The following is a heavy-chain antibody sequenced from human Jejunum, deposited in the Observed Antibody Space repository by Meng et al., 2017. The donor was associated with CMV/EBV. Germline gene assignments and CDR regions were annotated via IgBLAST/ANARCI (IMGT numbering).Heavy chain of an antibody. V-gene: IGHV1-8*01. D-gene: IGHD2-2*01. CDR1: GYTFTNYD. CDR2: VDPNSGNT. Sequence: SGYTFTNYDINLVRQAPGQGLEWMGWVDPNSGNTAYAQKFQGRVTVTSNTSISTAYMELSSLRSEDTAVYYCARRPKYCTSASCWGQGTLVTVSS. J-gene: IGHJ4*02. CDR3: ARRPKYCTSASC.